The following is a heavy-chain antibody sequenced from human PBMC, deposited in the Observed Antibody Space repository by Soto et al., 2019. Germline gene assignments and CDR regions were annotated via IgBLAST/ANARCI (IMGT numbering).Heavy chain of an antibody. CDR2: IDPSDSYT. CDR1: GYSFTSYW. CDR3: ARLRIAARRYYYGMDV. J-gene: IGHJ6*02. D-gene: IGHD6-13*01. V-gene: IGHV5-10-1*03. Sequence: EVQLVQSGAEVQKPGESLRISCKGSGYSFTSYWISWVRQMPGKGLEWMGRIDPSDSYTNYSPAFQGHVTISADKYISTAYLQWSSLKASDTAMYYCARLRIAARRYYYGMDVWGQGTTVTVSS.